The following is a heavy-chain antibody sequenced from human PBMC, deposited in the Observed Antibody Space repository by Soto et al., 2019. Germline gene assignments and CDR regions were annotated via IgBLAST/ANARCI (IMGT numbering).Heavy chain of an antibody. CDR1: GFTFDDYA. V-gene: IGHV3-9*01. CDR3: AKAPYYDFWSGISN. CDR2: ISWNSGSI. D-gene: IGHD3-3*01. Sequence: GGSLRLSCAASGFTFDDYAMHWVRQAPGKGLEWVSGISWNSGSIGYADSVKGRFTISRDNAKNSLYLQMNSLRAEDTALYYCAKAPYYDFWSGISNWGQGTLVTVSS. J-gene: IGHJ4*02.